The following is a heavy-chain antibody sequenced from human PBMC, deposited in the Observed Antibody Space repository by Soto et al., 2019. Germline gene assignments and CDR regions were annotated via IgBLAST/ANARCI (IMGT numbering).Heavy chain of an antibody. CDR3: ARDQPGYSYGYGLGY. Sequence: EVQLVESGGGLVKPGGSLRLSCAASGFTFSSYSMNWVRQAPGKGLEWVSSISSSSSYLYYADSVKGRFTISRDNAKNSLYLQMNSLIAEDTAVYYCARDQPGYSYGYGLGYWGQGTLVTVSS. J-gene: IGHJ4*02. CDR1: GFTFSSYS. D-gene: IGHD5-18*01. V-gene: IGHV3-21*01. CDR2: ISSSSSYL.